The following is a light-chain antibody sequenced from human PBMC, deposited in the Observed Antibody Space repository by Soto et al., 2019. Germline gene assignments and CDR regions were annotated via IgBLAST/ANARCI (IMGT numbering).Light chain of an antibody. J-gene: IGLJ2*01. Sequence: QSALTQPASVSGSPGQSITISCTGTSSDIGDYNYVSWYQQHPGKAPKLIIFDVTDRPSGVSDRFSGSKSGNTASLTISGLQAEDEADYYCTSYSITSALEVFGGGTKLTVL. V-gene: IGLV2-14*03. CDR3: TSYSITSALEV. CDR1: SSDIGDYNY. CDR2: DVT.